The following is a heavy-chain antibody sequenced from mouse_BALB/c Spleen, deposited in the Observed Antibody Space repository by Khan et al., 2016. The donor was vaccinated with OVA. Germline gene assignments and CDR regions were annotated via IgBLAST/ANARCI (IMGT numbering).Heavy chain of an antibody. Sequence: VQLQQSGPELVRPGASVKISCKASGYSFTGYFMNWVMQSHGKSLEWIGRINPHIGGTFYNQRFKDKATLTVEESSSTAHMELRSLASEDSAVYYCTRIYRRDFDYWGQGTPLTVSA. V-gene: IGHV1-20*02. CDR3: TRIYRRDFDY. CDR1: GYSFTGYF. J-gene: IGHJ2*01. CDR2: INPHIGGT. D-gene: IGHD2-1*01.